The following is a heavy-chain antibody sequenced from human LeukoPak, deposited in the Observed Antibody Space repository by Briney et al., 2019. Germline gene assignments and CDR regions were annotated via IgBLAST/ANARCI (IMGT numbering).Heavy chain of an antibody. Sequence: ASVKVSCKASGGTFSSYAISWVRQAPGQGLEWMGRIIPILGIANYAQKFQGRVTITADKSTSTAYMELSSLRSEGTAVYYCARGVGRPTGYSSSWYEVAFDYWGQGTLVTVSS. V-gene: IGHV1-69*04. D-gene: IGHD6-13*01. CDR3: ARGVGRPTGYSSSWYEVAFDY. CDR1: GGTFSSYA. J-gene: IGHJ4*02. CDR2: IIPILGIA.